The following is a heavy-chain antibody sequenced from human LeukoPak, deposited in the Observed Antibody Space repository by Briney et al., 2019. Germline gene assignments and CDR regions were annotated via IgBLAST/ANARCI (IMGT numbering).Heavy chain of an antibody. J-gene: IGHJ3*02. D-gene: IGHD6-13*01. Sequence: GGSLRLSCAASGFTFSSYGMHWVRQAPGKGLEWVAVIWYDGSNKYYADSVKGRFTISRDNSKNTLYLQMNSLRAEDTAVYYCARVDGSSWYSGYAFDIWGQGTMVTVSS. CDR2: IWYDGSNK. CDR3: ARVDGSSWYSGYAFDI. V-gene: IGHV3-33*01. CDR1: GFTFSSYG.